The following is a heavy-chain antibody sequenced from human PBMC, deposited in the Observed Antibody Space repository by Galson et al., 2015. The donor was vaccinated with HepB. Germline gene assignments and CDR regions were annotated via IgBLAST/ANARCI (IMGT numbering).Heavy chain of an antibody. Sequence: SVKVSCKASGGTFSSYAISWVRQAPGQGLEWMGGIIPIFGTANYTQKFQGRVTITADESTSTAYMELSSLKTEDTAVYYCTEQRYSSGWYSYYYYGMDVWGQGTTVTVSS. V-gene: IGHV1-69*13. CDR2: IIPIFGTA. D-gene: IGHD6-19*01. CDR1: GGTFSSYA. CDR3: TEQRYSSGWYSYYYYGMDV. J-gene: IGHJ6*02.